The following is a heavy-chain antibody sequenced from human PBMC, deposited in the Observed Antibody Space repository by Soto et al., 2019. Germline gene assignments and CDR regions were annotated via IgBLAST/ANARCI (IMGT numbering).Heavy chain of an antibody. CDR2: IYYSGST. D-gene: IGHD2-2*03. Sequence: QLQLQESGPGLVKPSETLSLTCTVSGGSISSSSYYWGWIRQPPGKGLEWIGSIYYSGSTYYNPSLSSRVTISVDTSRIQCAVKLSSGTAADTAVYYCASANIGYCSSTSCSGVYYYYGMDVWGPGTTVTVSS. CDR3: ASANIGYCSSTSCSGVYYYYGMDV. CDR1: GGSISSSSYY. J-gene: IGHJ6*02. V-gene: IGHV4-39*01.